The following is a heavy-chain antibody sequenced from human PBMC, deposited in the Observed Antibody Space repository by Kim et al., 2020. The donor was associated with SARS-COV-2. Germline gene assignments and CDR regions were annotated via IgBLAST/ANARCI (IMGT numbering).Heavy chain of an antibody. D-gene: IGHD2-8*02. CDR2: ISSSSRTI. Sequence: GGSLRLSCTASGFTFNTYAMNWVRQAPGKGLEWVSYISSSSRTIYYADSVKGRFTTSRDNPKNSLYLQMNSLRDEDTAVYYCARDPFSTGDFALRDWGQGTLVTVSS. CDR3: ARDPFSTGDFALRD. J-gene: IGHJ3*01. CDR1: GFTFNTYA. V-gene: IGHV3-48*02.